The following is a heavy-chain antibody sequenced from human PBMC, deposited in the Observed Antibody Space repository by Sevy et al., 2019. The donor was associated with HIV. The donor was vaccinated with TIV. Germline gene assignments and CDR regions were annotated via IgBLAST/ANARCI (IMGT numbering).Heavy chain of an antibody. D-gene: IGHD4-17*01. CDR2: ISTTNKYI. J-gene: IGHJ4*02. Sequence: GGSLRLSFAASGFTFNNYGMNWVRQAPGKGLEWVSSISTTNKYIQYTDSVKGRFTISRDNAKNSLYLQMNSLRAEDTAVYYCARDLAYGGNPGPFDYWGQGTLVTVSS. CDR3: ARDLAYGGNPGPFDY. CDR1: GFTFNNYG. V-gene: IGHV3-21*01.